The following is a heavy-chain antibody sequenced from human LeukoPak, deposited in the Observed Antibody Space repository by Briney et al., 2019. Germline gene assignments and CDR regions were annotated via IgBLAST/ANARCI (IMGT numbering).Heavy chain of an antibody. CDR1: GGSFSGYY. CDR3: AMDYYYDSSGADFQH. V-gene: IGHV4-34*01. Sequence: SXTLSLTCAVYGGSFSGYYWSWIRQPPGKGLEWIGEINHSGSTNYNPSLKSRVTISVDTSKNQFSLKLSSVTAADTAVYYCAMDYYYDSSGADFQHWGQGTLVTVSS. D-gene: IGHD3-22*01. J-gene: IGHJ1*01. CDR2: INHSGST.